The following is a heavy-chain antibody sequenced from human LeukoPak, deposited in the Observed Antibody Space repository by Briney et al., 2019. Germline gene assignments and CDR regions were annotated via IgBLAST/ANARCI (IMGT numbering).Heavy chain of an antibody. V-gene: IGHV3-66*01. J-gene: IGHJ4*02. D-gene: IGHD3-10*01. CDR2: INSGGSM. Sequence: PGGSLTLSCAASGFTVSSNHMSWVRQAPGKGLEWVSVINSGGSMYYADSVKGRFTISRDNSRNTLYLQMNSLRAEDTAVYYCARDLAYYGSGKQNSWGQGTLVTVSS. CDR3: ARDLAYYGSGKQNS. CDR1: GFTVSSNH.